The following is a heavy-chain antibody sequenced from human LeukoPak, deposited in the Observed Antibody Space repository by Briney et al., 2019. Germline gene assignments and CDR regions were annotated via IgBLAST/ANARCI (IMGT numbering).Heavy chain of an antibody. CDR3: ARGAGDIAAAGSFDY. CDR2: IYPADSDT. J-gene: IGHJ4*02. CDR1: GYSFTSYW. Sequence: GESLKISCKGSGYSFTSYWIGWVRQMPGKGLEWMGIIYPADSDTRYSPSFQGQVTISADKSISTAYLQWSSLKASDTAMYYCARGAGDIAAAGSFDYWGQGTLVTVSS. D-gene: IGHD6-13*01. V-gene: IGHV5-51*01.